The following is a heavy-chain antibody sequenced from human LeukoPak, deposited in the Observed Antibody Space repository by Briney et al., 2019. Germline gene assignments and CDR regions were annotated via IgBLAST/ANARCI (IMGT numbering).Heavy chain of an antibody. J-gene: IGHJ5*02. CDR2: FDPEDGET. V-gene: IGHV1-24*01. Sequence: ASVKVSCKVSGYTLTELSMHWVRQAPGKGLEWMGGFDPEDGETIYAQKFQGRVTMTEDTSTDTAYMELSSLRSEDTAVYYCATLHIVPDEWAVRGVSGFDPWGQGTLVTVSS. CDR1: GYTLTELS. D-gene: IGHD3-10*01. CDR3: ATLHIVPDEWAVRGVSGFDP.